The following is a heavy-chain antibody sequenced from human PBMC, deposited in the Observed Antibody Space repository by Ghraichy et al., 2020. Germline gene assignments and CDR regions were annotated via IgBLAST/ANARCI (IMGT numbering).Heavy chain of an antibody. CDR1: GFIFSSYW. CDR2: IKKDGSEK. V-gene: IGHV3-7*01. D-gene: IGHD6-19*01. Sequence: GESLNISCAASGFIFSSYWISWVRQAPGKGLEWVANIKKDGSEKYYVDSVKGRFTISRDNAKNSLYLQMNSLRAEDTAVYYCARDLGSGWYFDYWGQGTLVTVSS. J-gene: IGHJ4*02. CDR3: ARDLGSGWYFDY.